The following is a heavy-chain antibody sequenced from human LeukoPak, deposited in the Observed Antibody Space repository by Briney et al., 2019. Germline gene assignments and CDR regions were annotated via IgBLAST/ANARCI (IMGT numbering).Heavy chain of an antibody. CDR3: AREASALWFGELSHYFDS. CDR1: GFTFSSYS. D-gene: IGHD3-10*01. V-gene: IGHV3-23*01. J-gene: IGHJ4*02. CDR2: ISGSANST. Sequence: LPGGSLRLSCAASGFTFSSYSMNWVRQAPGKGLEWVSTISGSANSTYYADSVRGRFTMSRDNFKNMLYLQMNSLRAEDTAIYYCAREASALWFGELSHYFDSWGRGTLVTVS.